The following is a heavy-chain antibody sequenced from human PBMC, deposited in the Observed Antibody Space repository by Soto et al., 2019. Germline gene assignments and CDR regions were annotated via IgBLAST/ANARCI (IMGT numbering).Heavy chain of an antibody. CDR1: GYTFTSYD. V-gene: IGHV1-8*01. J-gene: IGHJ3*02. CDR2: MNPNSGNT. CDR3: AGPRMGRNMTTVTTVYAFDI. Sequence: QVQLVQSGAEVKKPGASVKVSCKASGYTFTSYDINWVRQATGQGLEWMGWMNPNSGNTGYAQKFQGRVTMTRNTSISTAYMELSSLRSEDTAVYYCAGPRMGRNMTTVTTVYAFDIWGQGTMVTVSS. D-gene: IGHD4-17*01.